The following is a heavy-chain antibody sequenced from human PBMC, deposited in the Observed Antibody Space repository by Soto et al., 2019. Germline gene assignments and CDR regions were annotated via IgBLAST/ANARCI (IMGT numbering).Heavy chain of an antibody. V-gene: IGHV4-59*08. Sequence: SETLSLTCTVSGGSISRNYWSWIRQPPGKGLEWIGYIYYNGATNYNPSLKSRVTISVDTSNNRFSLNLSSVTAADTAVYYCAAGGGLPRYYWGQGTLVTGSS. J-gene: IGHJ4*02. CDR3: AAGGGLPRYY. D-gene: IGHD5-12*01. CDR2: IYYNGAT. CDR1: GGSISRNY.